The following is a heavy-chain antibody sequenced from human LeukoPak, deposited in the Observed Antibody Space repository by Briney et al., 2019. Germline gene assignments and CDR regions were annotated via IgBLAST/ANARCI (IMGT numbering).Heavy chain of an antibody. Sequence: GGSLRLSCAASGFTFSSYGMHWVRQAPGKGLEWVAVISYDGSNKYYADSVKGRFTISRDNSKNTLYLQMNSLRAEDTAVYYCAKDGRVTMIVEGSYFDYWGQGTLVTVSS. CDR2: ISYDGSNK. V-gene: IGHV3-30*18. CDR1: GFTFSSYG. CDR3: AKDGRVTMIVEGSYFDY. J-gene: IGHJ4*02. D-gene: IGHD3-22*01.